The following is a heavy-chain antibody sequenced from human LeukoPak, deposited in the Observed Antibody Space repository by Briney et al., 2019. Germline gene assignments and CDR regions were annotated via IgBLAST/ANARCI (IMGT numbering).Heavy chain of an antibody. V-gene: IGHV3-33*01. D-gene: IGHD1-26*01. J-gene: IGHJ4*02. CDR1: GFTFSTYG. Sequence: GRSLRLSCAASGFTFSTYGMHWVRLAPGKGLEWVAVVWYDGSNIHYVDSVKGRFTISRDNSKSTLYLQMNSLTAEDTAVYYCARGGYSGTYYFDHWGQGTLVTVSS. CDR3: ARGGYSGTYYFDH. CDR2: VWYDGSNI.